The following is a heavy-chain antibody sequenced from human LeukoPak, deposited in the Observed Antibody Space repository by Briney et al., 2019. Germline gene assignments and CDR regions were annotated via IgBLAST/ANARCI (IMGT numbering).Heavy chain of an antibody. D-gene: IGHD3-3*01. CDR2: ISGSGGST. V-gene: IGHV3-23*01. Sequence: PGGSLRLSCAASGFTFSSYVMSWVRQAPGKGLEWVSSISGSGGSTYYADSVKGRFTISRDNSKNTLYLQMNSLRAEDTAVYYCAKDRPNDFWSGYIFDYWGQGTLVTVSS. CDR1: GFTFSSYV. CDR3: AKDRPNDFWSGYIFDY. J-gene: IGHJ4*02.